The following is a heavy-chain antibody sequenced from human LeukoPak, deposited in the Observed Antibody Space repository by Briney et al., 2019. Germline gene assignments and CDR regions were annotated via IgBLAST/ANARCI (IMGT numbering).Heavy chain of an antibody. CDR2: VSASGAST. J-gene: IGHJ4*02. D-gene: IGHD3-9*01. Sequence: GGSLRHSCAASGFSFSNYGMSWVRQAPGKGLEWVSGVSASGASTYSEDSVKGRFIISRDNSKNMVFLQMNSLRAEDTAVYYCARQHTAWFVDYWGQGILVTVSS. CDR1: GFSFSNYG. CDR3: ARQHTAWFVDY. V-gene: IGHV3-23*01.